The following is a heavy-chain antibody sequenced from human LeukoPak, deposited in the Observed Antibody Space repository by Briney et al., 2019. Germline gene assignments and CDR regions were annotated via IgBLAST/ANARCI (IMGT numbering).Heavy chain of an antibody. CDR3: AGRLYSSSWYFDY. J-gene: IGHJ4*02. CDR1: GGSFSGYY. Sequence: SETLSLTCAVYGGSFSGYYWSWIRQPPGKGLEWIGEINHSGSTNYNPSLKSRVTISVDTSKNQFSLKLNSVTAADTAVYYCAGRLYSSSWYFDYWGQGTLVTVSS. V-gene: IGHV4-34*01. CDR2: INHSGST. D-gene: IGHD6-13*01.